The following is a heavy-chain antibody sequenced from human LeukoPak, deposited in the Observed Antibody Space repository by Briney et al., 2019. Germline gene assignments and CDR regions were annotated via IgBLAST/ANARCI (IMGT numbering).Heavy chain of an antibody. CDR2: IYYSGST. CDR3: ARDSDGGYSPFDY. Sequence: SETLSLTCTVSGGSISSYYWSWIRQPPGKGLEWIGYIYYSGSTNYNPSLKSRVTISVDTSKNQFSLKLSSVTAADTAVYYCARDSDGGYSPFDYWGQGTLVTVSS. CDR1: GGSISSYY. J-gene: IGHJ4*02. D-gene: IGHD3-22*01. V-gene: IGHV4-59*12.